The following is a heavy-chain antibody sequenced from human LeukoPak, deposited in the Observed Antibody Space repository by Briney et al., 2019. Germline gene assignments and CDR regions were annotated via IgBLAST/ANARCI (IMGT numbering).Heavy chain of an antibody. CDR3: ARMDYGDQRDY. V-gene: IGHV1-69*06. Sequence: EASVKVSCKASGGTFSSYAISWVRQAPGQGLEWMGGIIPIFGTANYAQKFQGRVTITADKSTSTAYMELSSLRSEDTAVYYCARMDYGDQRDYWGQGTLVTVSS. D-gene: IGHD4-17*01. CDR2: IIPIFGTA. J-gene: IGHJ4*02. CDR1: GGTFSSYA.